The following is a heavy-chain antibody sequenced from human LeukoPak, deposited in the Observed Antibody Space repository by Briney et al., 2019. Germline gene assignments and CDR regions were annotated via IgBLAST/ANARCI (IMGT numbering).Heavy chain of an antibody. Sequence: PSETLSLTCTVSGGSISSSSYYWGWIRQPPGKGLEWIGSIYYSGSTYYNPSLKSRVTISVDTSKNQFSLKLSSVTAADTAVYYCARLPAERIAAAGMFWFDPWGQGTLVTVSS. CDR1: GGSISSSSYY. V-gene: IGHV4-39*01. D-gene: IGHD6-13*01. CDR3: ARLPAERIAAAGMFWFDP. J-gene: IGHJ5*02. CDR2: IYYSGST.